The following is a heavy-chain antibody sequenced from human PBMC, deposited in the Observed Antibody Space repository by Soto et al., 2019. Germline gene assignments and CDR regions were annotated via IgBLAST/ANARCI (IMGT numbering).Heavy chain of an antibody. Sequence: GASVKVSCKASGGTFSSYAISWVRQAPGQGLEWMGGIIPIFGTANYAQKFQGRVTITADESTSTAYMELSSLRSEDTAVYYCARESGGFGEPNAYYYGMDVWGQGTTVTVS. D-gene: IGHD3-10*01. CDR2: IIPIFGTA. J-gene: IGHJ6*02. V-gene: IGHV1-69*13. CDR3: ARESGGFGEPNAYYYGMDV. CDR1: GGTFSSYA.